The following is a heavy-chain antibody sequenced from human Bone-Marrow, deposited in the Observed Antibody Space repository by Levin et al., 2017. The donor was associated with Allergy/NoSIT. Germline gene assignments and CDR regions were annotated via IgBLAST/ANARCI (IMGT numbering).Heavy chain of an antibody. CDR3: ARVNSWFFGMDV. CDR1: GDSITSNSYH. D-gene: IGHD3-10*01. J-gene: IGHJ6*02. V-gene: IGHV4-39*07. CDR2: IYYTGNA. Sequence: SETLSLTCTVSGDSITSNSYHWGCLRQPPGKGLEWIGSIYYTGNAFYNPSLASRLAMSLDTSKNQFSLKLRSVTAADTAVYYCARVNSWFFGMDVWGHGTTVTVSS.